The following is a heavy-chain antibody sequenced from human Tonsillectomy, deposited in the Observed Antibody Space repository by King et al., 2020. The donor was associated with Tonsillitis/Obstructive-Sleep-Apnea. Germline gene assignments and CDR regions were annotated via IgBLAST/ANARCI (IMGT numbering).Heavy chain of an antibody. CDR1: GFTFGDYA. Sequence: VQLVESGGGLVQPGRSLRLSCTASGFTFGDYAMNWVRQAPGKGLEWVGFIRGKAYGGTTEYAASVKGRFTISRDDSKNIAYLQMNSLKSEDTAVYYCSSDPCGGSFDYWGQGTLVTVSS. CDR2: IRGKAYGGTT. J-gene: IGHJ4*02. V-gene: IGHV3-49*04. D-gene: IGHD3-16*01. CDR3: SSDPCGGSFDY.